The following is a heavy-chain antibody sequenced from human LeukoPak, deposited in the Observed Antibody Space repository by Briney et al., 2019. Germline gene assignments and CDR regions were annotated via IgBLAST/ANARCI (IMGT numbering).Heavy chain of an antibody. D-gene: IGHD4-17*01. CDR2: INPNSGGT. J-gene: IGHJ4*02. CDR1: GYTFTGYY. Sequence: ASVKVSCKASGYTFTGYYMHWVRQAPGQGLERMGWINPNSGGTNYAQKFQGRVTMTRDTSISTAYMELSRLRSDDTAVYYCARDTPTVTTYLVWGQGTLVTVSS. CDR3: ARDTPTVTTYLV. V-gene: IGHV1-2*02.